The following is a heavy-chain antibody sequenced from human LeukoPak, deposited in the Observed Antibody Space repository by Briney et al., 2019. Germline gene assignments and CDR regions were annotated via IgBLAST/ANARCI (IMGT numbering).Heavy chain of an antibody. CDR3: ARGSTVTGYYYYYYMDA. V-gene: IGHV1-69*13. J-gene: IGHJ6*03. Sequence: SVKVSCKASGGTFSSYAISWVRQAPGQGLEWMGGIIPIFGTANYAQKFQGRVTITADESTSTAYMELSSLRSEDTAVYYCARGSTVTGYYYYYYMDAWGKGTTVTVSS. CDR1: GGTFSSYA. D-gene: IGHD4-17*01. CDR2: IIPIFGTA.